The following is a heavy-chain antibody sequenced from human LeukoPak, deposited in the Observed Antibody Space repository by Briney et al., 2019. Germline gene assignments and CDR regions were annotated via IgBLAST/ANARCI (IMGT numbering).Heavy chain of an antibody. CDR2: IYREGSS. CDR3: ARSFYDILIGYYQYFDY. J-gene: IGHJ4*02. Sequence: PGGSLRLSCVASGLSVSSNYMSWVRQAPGKGLEWGSVIYREGSSYYTESVKGRFTISKDNSKNTLYIQMNSLRAEDTAVYYCARSFYDILIGYYQYFDYWGQGTLVTVSS. CDR1: GLSVSSNY. D-gene: IGHD3-9*01. V-gene: IGHV3-66*01.